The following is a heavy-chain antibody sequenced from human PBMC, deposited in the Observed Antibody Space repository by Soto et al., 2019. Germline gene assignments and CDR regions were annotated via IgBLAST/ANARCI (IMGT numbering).Heavy chain of an antibody. CDR3: ASTQQWLALEY. CDR1: GGSISSYY. D-gene: IGHD6-19*01. V-gene: IGHV4-59*01. Sequence: SETLSLTCTVSGGSISSYYWSWMRQPPGKGPEWIGSFYNSGSTNYNPSLKSRVTISVDTSKNQFSLKLTSVTAADTAVYYCASTQQWLALEYWGQGTRVTVSS. J-gene: IGHJ4*02. CDR2: FYNSGST.